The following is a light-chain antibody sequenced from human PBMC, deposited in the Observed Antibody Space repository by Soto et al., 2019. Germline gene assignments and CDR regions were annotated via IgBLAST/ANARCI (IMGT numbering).Light chain of an antibody. J-gene: IGKJ1*01. Sequence: DIQLTQSPSTLSASVGDRVTITCRASQSISNYLDWYQQKPGKAPKVLIYKAYSLESGVPSRFSGSGSGTEFTLTISSLQPDDVATYYCQPCDSYWTCGQGNKVEIK. CDR1: QSISNY. V-gene: IGKV1-5*03. CDR3: QPCDSYWT. CDR2: KAY.